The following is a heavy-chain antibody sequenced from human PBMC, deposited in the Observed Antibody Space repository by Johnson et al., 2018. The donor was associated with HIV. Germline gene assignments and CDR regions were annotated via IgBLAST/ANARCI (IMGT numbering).Heavy chain of an antibody. Sequence: VQLVESGGGLVQPGGSLRLSCAASGFTFSSYWMSWVRQAPGKGLEWVANIKQDGGDKDYADSVKGRFTISRDNSKNTLYLQMNSLRAEDTAIYYCAKDLHYYDSSGFNDAFDIWGQGTMVAVSS. CDR2: IKQDGGDK. V-gene: IGHV3-7*05. J-gene: IGHJ3*02. CDR3: AKDLHYYDSSGFNDAFDI. CDR1: GFTFSSYW. D-gene: IGHD3-22*01.